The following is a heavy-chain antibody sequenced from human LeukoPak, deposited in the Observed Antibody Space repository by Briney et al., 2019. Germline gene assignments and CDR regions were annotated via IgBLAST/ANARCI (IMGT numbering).Heavy chain of an antibody. D-gene: IGHD3-10*01. Sequence: PGGSLRLSCAASGFTFSSSAMSWVRQTPGKGLEWVSAISGRDGSTYYADSVKGRFSISRDNSKNTLYLQMNSLRAEDTAVYYCARLYGSGSSLYFDYWGQGTLVTVSS. J-gene: IGHJ4*02. CDR3: ARLYGSGSSLYFDY. V-gene: IGHV3-23*01. CDR1: GFTFSSSA. CDR2: ISGRDGST.